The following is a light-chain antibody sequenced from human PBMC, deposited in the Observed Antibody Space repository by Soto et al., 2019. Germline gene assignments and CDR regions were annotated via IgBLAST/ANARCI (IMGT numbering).Light chain of an antibody. Sequence: IVLTQSPGTLSLSPGERATLSCRASQSVSSSYLAWYQQKPGQAPRLLIYESSNRATGIAARFSGSGSGTDFTLTISSLEPEDFAVYYCQQRSNWPQTFGQGTKVDIK. J-gene: IGKJ1*01. CDR2: ESS. CDR1: QSVSSSY. CDR3: QQRSNWPQT. V-gene: IGKV3D-20*02.